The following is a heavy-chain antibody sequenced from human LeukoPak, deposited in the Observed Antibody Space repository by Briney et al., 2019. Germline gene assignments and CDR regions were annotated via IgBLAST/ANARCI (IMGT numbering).Heavy chain of an antibody. D-gene: IGHD4-17*01. Sequence: SETLSLTRTVSGGSISSYYWSWIRQPPGKGLEWIGEINHSGSTNYNPSLKSRVTISVDTSKNQFSLKLSSVTAADTAMYYCARGVYDYGDYFWFDPWGQGTLVTVSS. J-gene: IGHJ5*02. V-gene: IGHV4-34*01. CDR1: GGSISSYY. CDR2: INHSGST. CDR3: ARGVYDYGDYFWFDP.